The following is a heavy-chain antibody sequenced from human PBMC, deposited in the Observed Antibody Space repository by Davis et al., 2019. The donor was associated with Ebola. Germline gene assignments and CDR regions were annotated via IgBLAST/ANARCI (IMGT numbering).Heavy chain of an antibody. D-gene: IGHD6-19*01. V-gene: IGHV3-7*01. Sequence: PGGSLRLSCAASGFTFSSYWMSWVRQAPGKGLEWVANIKQDGSEKYYVDSVKGRFTISRDNAKNSLYLQMNSLRAEDTAVYYCATQRAVAGYYYYYGMDVWGKGTTVTVSS. CDR1: GFTFSSYW. CDR3: ATQRAVAGYYYYYGMDV. J-gene: IGHJ6*04. CDR2: IKQDGSEK.